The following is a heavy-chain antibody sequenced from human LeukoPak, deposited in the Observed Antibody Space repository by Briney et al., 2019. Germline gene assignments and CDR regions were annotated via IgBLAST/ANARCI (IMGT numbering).Heavy chain of an antibody. CDR1: GYTFTGYY. Sequence: ASVKVSCKASGYTFTGYYMHWVRQAPGQGLEWMGWINPNSGGTNYAQKFQGRVTMTRDTSISTAYMELSRLRSDDTAVYYCARDSGGPEEPYDYWGQGTLVTVSS. CDR2: INPNSGGT. CDR3: ARDSGGPEEPYDY. V-gene: IGHV1-2*02. J-gene: IGHJ4*02. D-gene: IGHD2-15*01.